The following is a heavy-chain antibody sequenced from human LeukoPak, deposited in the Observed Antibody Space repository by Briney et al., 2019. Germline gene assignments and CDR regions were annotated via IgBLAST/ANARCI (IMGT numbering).Heavy chain of an antibody. Sequence: GGTLRLSCAASGFTFSSYGMSWVRQAPGKGLEWVSAISGSGGSTYYADSVKGRFTISRDNSKNTLYLQMNSLRAEDTAVYYCAKYSGSYYGYYYYYMDVWGKGATVTVSS. CDR1: GFTFSSYG. CDR2: ISGSGGST. V-gene: IGHV3-23*01. D-gene: IGHD1-26*01. CDR3: AKYSGSYYGYYYYYMDV. J-gene: IGHJ6*03.